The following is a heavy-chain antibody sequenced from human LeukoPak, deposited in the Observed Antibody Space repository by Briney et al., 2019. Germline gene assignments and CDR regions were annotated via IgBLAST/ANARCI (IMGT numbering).Heavy chain of an antibody. CDR1: GLRFRNYG. Sequence: PGGSLRLSCAASGLRFRNYGMHWVRQAPGKGLEWVAVIWYDGSNQYYVDSVKGRFTVSRDNSKSTLCLQMNSLRAEDTAVYYCAKQLGYCSDGSCYFPYWGQGTLVTVSS. J-gene: IGHJ4*02. D-gene: IGHD2-15*01. CDR2: IWYDGSNQ. V-gene: IGHV3-33*06. CDR3: AKQLGYCSDGSCYFPY.